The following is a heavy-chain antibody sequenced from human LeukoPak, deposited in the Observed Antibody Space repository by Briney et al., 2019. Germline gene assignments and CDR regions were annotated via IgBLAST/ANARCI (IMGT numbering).Heavy chain of an antibody. CDR1: GYTFTSYY. D-gene: IGHD5-24*01. CDR3: ARIRDGYNDAYDI. Sequence: GASVKVSCKASGYTFTSYYIHWVRQAPGQGLEWMGLINPGGDNTNYAQNFQGRVTMTRDTSASTVYMELSSLRSEDTAIYYCARIRDGYNDAYDIRGQGTVVTVPS. V-gene: IGHV1-46*01. CDR2: INPGGDNT. J-gene: IGHJ3*02.